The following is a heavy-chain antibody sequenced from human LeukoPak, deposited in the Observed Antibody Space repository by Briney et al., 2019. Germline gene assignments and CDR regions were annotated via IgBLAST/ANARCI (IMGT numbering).Heavy chain of an antibody. CDR1: GGSISSGGYY. D-gene: IGHD1-26*01. CDR3: ARGPLGVGVGATHYYFDY. J-gene: IGHJ4*02. Sequence: KPSQTLSLTCTVSGGSISSGGYYWSWIRQHPGKGLEWIGYIYYSGSTYYNPSLKSRVTISADTSKNQFSLKLSSVTAADTAVYYCARGPLGVGVGATHYYFDYWGQGTLVNVSS. CDR2: IYYSGST. V-gene: IGHV4-31*03.